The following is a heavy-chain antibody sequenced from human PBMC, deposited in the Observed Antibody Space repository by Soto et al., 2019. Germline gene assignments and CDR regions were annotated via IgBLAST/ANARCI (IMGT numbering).Heavy chain of an antibody. Sequence: QVQLQESGPGLVKPSETLSLTCTVSGGSISSYYWSWIRQPPGKGLEWIGYIYYSGSTNYNPSLKSRVTISVDTSKNQFSLKLSSVTAADTAVYYCARSGKYQLLVAFDIWGQGTMVTVSS. D-gene: IGHD2-2*01. CDR2: IYYSGST. CDR3: ARSGKYQLLVAFDI. J-gene: IGHJ3*02. CDR1: GGSISSYY. V-gene: IGHV4-59*01.